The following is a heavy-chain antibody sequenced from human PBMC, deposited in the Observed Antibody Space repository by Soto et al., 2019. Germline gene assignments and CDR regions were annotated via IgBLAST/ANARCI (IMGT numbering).Heavy chain of an antibody. Sequence: QVQLVQSGAEVKKPGASVKVSCKASGYTFTRYYIHWVRQAPGQGLEWMGIINPRGGSTTYAQKFQGRVTLTSDTSTSTAYMELSRLRSEDTAVYLCARDSIVACYYFDYWGQGTPVTVSS. D-gene: IGHD3-22*01. J-gene: IGHJ4*02. CDR1: GYTFTRYY. CDR3: ARDSIVACYYFDY. V-gene: IGHV1-46*01. CDR2: INPRGGST.